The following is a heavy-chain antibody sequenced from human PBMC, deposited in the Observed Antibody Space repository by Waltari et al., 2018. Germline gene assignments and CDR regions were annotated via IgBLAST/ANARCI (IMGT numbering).Heavy chain of an antibody. CDR3: ASFYRSGYYHEGKYYFDY. J-gene: IGHJ4*02. Sequence: QVQLQESGPGLVKPSQTLSLTCTVSGGSISSGGYYWSWIRQHPGKGLEWIGYIYYSGSTYYDPSRQRRGNISVETSKNQFSLKLGSVTAADTAVYYCASFYRSGYYHEGKYYFDYWGQGTLVTVSS. V-gene: IGHV4-31*03. CDR2: IYYSGST. CDR1: GGSISSGGYY. D-gene: IGHD3-22*01.